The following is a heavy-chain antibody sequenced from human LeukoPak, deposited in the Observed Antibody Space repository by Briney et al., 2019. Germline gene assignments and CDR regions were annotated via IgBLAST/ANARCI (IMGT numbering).Heavy chain of an antibody. D-gene: IGHD5-12*01. V-gene: IGHV3-74*01. J-gene: IGHJ4*02. CDR3: ATDRGAL. Sequence: GGSLRLSCIASGFTFSDYWMHWVRQAPGKGPVWVSRIISDGSSVSYVDSVKGRFTISRDDADNSGFLQMNSLRVEDTAVYYCATDRGALWGQGTLVTVSS. CDR2: IISDGSSV. CDR1: GFTFSDYW.